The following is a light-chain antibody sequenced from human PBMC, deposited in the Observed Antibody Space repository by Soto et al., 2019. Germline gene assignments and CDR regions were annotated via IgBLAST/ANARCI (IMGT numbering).Light chain of an antibody. Sequence: DIQMTQSPSTLSASVGDRVTITCRASQTIDSWLAWYQQKSGKAPKLLIYKASSLESGVPSRFSGSGSGTEFSLTISSRQPDDFATYHCQQYKSYPWTFGQGTKVEIK. CDR1: QTIDSW. CDR3: QQYKSYPWT. CDR2: KAS. J-gene: IGKJ1*01. V-gene: IGKV1-5*03.